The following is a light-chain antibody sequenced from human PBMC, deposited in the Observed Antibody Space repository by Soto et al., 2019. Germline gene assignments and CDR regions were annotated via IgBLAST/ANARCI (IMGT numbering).Light chain of an antibody. CDR2: DAS. CDR3: QQFNNWPRT. Sequence: EIVMTQSPAARSVSPGERVTLSCSASQIVSSNVAWYQQKPGQAPRLLIYDASTRATSIPARFSGGGSGTEFTLTISSLQSEDFAFYYCQQFNNWPRTFGQGTKV. CDR1: QIVSSN. J-gene: IGKJ1*01. V-gene: IGKV3-15*01.